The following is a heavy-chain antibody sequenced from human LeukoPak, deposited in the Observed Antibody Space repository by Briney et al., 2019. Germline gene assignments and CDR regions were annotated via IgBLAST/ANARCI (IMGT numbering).Heavy chain of an antibody. CDR2: VKKDASEK. Sequence: GGSLRLSCAASGFTFSNNWMTWVRQAPGKGLEWVASVKKDASEKYYVDSVKGRFTISRDNAKNSLYLQMNSLRVEDTAVYYCARAGSHRNSGYDYWGQGTLVTVSS. D-gene: IGHD5-12*01. J-gene: IGHJ4*02. V-gene: IGHV3-7*01. CDR3: ARAGSHRNSGYDY. CDR1: GFTFSNNW.